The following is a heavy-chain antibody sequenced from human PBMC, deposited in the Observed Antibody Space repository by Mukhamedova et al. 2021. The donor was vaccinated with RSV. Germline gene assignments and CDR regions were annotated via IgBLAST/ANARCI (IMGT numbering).Heavy chain of an antibody. CDR3: ARFDDFWSGFYSDY. CDR2: SGST. J-gene: IGHJ4*02. Sequence: SGSTNYNPSLKSRVTISVDTSKNQFSLKLNSVTAADTAVYYCARFDDFWSGFYSDYWGQGTLVTVSS. D-gene: IGHD3-3*01. V-gene: IGHV4-59*01.